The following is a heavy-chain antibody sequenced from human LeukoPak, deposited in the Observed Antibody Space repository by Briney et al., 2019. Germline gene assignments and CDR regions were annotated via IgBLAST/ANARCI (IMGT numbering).Heavy chain of an antibody. CDR2: ISGSGGST. J-gene: IGHJ4*02. Sequence: GGSLRLSCAASGFTVSSNYMSWVRQAPGKGLEWVSAISGSGGSTYYADSVKGRFTISRDNSKNTLYLQMNSLRAEDTAVYYCAKLSLLAAAGTDFDYWGQGTLVTVSS. D-gene: IGHD6-13*01. CDR1: GFTVSSNY. CDR3: AKLSLLAAAGTDFDY. V-gene: IGHV3-23*01.